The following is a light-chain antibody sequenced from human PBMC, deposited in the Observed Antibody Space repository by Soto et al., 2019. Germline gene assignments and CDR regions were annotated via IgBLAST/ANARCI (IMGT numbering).Light chain of an antibody. CDR2: EVV. Sequence: QSVLTQPASVSGSPGQSITISCTGINNDIGVYDFVSWYQHHPGKAPRLIIYEVVQRPSGVPDRFSGSKSGNTASLTVSGLQAADEADYFCKSYAGSNTYVFGSGTKVTVL. J-gene: IGLJ1*01. CDR1: NNDIGVYDF. V-gene: IGLV2-8*01. CDR3: KSYAGSNTYV.